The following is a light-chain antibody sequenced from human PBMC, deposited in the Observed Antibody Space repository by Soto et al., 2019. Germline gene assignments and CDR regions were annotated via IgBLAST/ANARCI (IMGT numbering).Light chain of an antibody. Sequence: TVMTQSPATLSVSPGEKITLSCRASQSVSRNLAWYQQKPGQIPRLLIYATSTRATGIPARFSASGSGTEFTLTISSLQSEDFAVYYWQQYNDWPLTFGGGTKVEIK. CDR2: ATS. J-gene: IGKJ4*01. CDR3: QQYNDWPLT. CDR1: QSVSRN. V-gene: IGKV3-15*01.